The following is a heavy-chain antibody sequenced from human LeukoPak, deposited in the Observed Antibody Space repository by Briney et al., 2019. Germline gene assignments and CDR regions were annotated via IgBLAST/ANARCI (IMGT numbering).Heavy chain of an antibody. CDR2: IIPILGIA. J-gene: IGHJ4*02. V-gene: IGHV1-69*04. Sequence: SVKVSCKASGGTFSSYAISWVRQAPGQGLEWMGRIIPILGIANYAQKFQGRVTITADKSTSTAYMELSSLRSEDTAVYYCARGEVQLWLRNLYYFDYWGQGTLVTVSS. CDR1: GGTFSSYA. D-gene: IGHD5-18*01. CDR3: ARGEVQLWLRNLYYFDY.